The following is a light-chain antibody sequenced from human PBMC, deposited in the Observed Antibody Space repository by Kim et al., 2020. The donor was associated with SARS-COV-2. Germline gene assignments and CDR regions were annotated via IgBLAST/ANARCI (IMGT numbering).Light chain of an antibody. V-gene: IGLV3-1*01. J-gene: IGLJ7*01. CDR3: QAWDSSTAV. CDR1: KWGDKY. Sequence: SESPGKTASITCSGDKWGDKYACWYQQKPGQSPVLVIYQDSKRPSGIPERFSGSNSGNTATLTISGTQAMDEADYYCQAWDSSTAVFGGGTQLTVL. CDR2: QDS.